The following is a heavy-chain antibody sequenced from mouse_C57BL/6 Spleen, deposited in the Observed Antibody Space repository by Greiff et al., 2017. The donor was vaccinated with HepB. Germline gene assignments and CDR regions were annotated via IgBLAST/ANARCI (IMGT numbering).Heavy chain of an antibody. Sequence: QVQLQQSGAELVKPGASVKLSCKASGYTFTEYTIHWVKQRSGQGLEWIGWFYPGSGSIKYNEKFKDKATLTADKSSSTVYMELSRLTSEDSAVYFCARHEGKDYYDGGGYAMDYWGQGTSVTVSS. V-gene: IGHV1-62-2*01. CDR3: ARHEGKDYYDGGGYAMDY. D-gene: IGHD1-1*01. J-gene: IGHJ4*01. CDR2: FYPGSGSI. CDR1: GYTFTEYT.